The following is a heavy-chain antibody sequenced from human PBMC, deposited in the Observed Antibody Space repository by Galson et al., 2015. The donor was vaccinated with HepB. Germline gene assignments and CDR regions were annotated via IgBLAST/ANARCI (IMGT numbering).Heavy chain of an antibody. CDR2: INTNTGNP. V-gene: IGHV7-4-1*02. D-gene: IGHD5-12*01. J-gene: IGHJ3*02. CDR3: AREGGVVDIVVATGFDI. CDR1: GYTFTSYA. Sequence: SVKVSCTASGYTFTSYAMNWVRQAPGQGLEWMGWINTNTGNPTYAQGFTGRFVFSLDTSVSTAYLQISSLKAEDTAVYYCAREGGVVDIVVATGFDIWGQGTMVTVSS.